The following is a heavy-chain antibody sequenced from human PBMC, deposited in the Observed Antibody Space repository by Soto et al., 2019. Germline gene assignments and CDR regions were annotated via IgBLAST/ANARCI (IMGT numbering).Heavy chain of an antibody. Sequence: EVQLVETGGGLIQPGGSLRLSCVDSGFTVSDNYMSWVRQAPGKGLEWVSVLYSGGSTYYADSVKGRFTISRDNSKNTLYLQMNSLRAEDTAVYYCARDSGYDYWGQGTLVTVSS. D-gene: IGHD5-12*01. V-gene: IGHV3-53*02. CDR3: ARDSGYDY. J-gene: IGHJ4*02. CDR1: GFTVSDNY. CDR2: LYSGGST.